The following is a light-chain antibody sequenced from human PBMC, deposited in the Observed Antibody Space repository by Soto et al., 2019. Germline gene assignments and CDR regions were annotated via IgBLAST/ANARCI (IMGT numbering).Light chain of an antibody. Sequence: AIQMTQSPSSLAASVLDRVTITCRASQGIRNDLGWYQQRPGKAPKLLIYAASSLESGVPSRFSGSGSGTDFTLTISSLQPEDFATYFCLQDHNYPRTFGQGTKVDIK. CDR1: QGIRND. J-gene: IGKJ1*01. V-gene: IGKV1-6*01. CDR3: LQDHNYPRT. CDR2: AAS.